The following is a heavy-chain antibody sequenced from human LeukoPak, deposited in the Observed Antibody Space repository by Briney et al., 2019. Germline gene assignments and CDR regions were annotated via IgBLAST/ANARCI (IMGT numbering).Heavy chain of an antibody. Sequence: RAGGSLRLSCAASGFTFSSYSMNWVRQAPEKGLEWVSSISSSSSYIYYADSVKGRFTISRDNAKNSLYLQMNSLRADDTAIYYCVRDPSCSGGGCYYYYGMDVWGQGTTVTVSS. D-gene: IGHD2-15*01. CDR3: VRDPSCSGGGCYYYYGMDV. J-gene: IGHJ6*02. CDR2: ISSSSSYI. CDR1: GFTFSSYS. V-gene: IGHV3-21*01.